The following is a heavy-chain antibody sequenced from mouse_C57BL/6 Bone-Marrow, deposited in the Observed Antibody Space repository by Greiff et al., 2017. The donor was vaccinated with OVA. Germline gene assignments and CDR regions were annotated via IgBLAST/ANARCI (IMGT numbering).Heavy chain of an antibody. CDR3: ARKGSRYFDV. CDR1: GYTFPSYT. D-gene: IGHD1-1*02. CDR2: INPSSGYT. V-gene: IGHV1-4*01. Sequence: VQLQQPGAELARPGASVKMSCKASGYTFPSYTMHWLQQMPGQGLEWIGYINPSSGYTKSNQKFKDKATLTADKSSSTASMQLSSLTSEDSAVYYCARKGSRYFDVWGTGTTVTVSS. J-gene: IGHJ1*03.